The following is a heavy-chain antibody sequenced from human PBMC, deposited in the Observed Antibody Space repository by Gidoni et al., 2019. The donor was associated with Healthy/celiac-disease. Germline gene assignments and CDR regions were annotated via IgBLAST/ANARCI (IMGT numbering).Heavy chain of an antibody. CDR1: GFTFSRYG. J-gene: IGHJ4*02. CDR3: ARGLPYYDSSGYYLFDY. V-gene: IGHV3-33*01. Sequence: QVQLVESGGGVVQPGRSLRLSCAASGFTFSRYGMHWVRQAPGKGLEWVAVIWYDGSNKYYADSVKGRFTSSRDNSKNTLYLQMNSLRAEDTAVYYCARGLPYYDSSGYYLFDYWGQGTLVTVSS. CDR2: IWYDGSNK. D-gene: IGHD3-22*01.